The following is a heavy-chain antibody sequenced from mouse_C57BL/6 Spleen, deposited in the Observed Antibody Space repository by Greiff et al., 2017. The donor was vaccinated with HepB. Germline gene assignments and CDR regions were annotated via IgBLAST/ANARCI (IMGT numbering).Heavy chain of an antibody. Sequence: VQLKQSGPELVKPGASVKIPCKASGYTFTDYNMDWVKQSHGKSLEWIGDINPNNGGTIYNQKFKGKATLTVDKSSSTAYMELRSLTSEDTAVYYCARRVRRAWFAYWGQGTLVTVSA. CDR2: INPNNGGT. CDR1: GYTFTDYN. J-gene: IGHJ3*01. D-gene: IGHD2-14*01. CDR3: ARRVRRAWFAY. V-gene: IGHV1-18*01.